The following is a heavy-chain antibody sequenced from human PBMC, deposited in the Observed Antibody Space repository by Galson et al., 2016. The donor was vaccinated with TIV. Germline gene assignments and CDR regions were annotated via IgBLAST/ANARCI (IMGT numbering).Heavy chain of an antibody. CDR1: GYGFVDYW. J-gene: IGHJ4*02. V-gene: IGHV5-51*01. D-gene: IGHD1-26*01. CDR3: ARTAGGIDQ. Sequence: SGAEVKKPGESLKISCKHSGYGFVDYWIVWVRQRPGKGLEWMGIVYLGDSVTRYSPSFQGQVAISADKSGNTAYLQWSSLQASDTAMYYCARTAGGIDQWGQGTLVTVSS. CDR2: VYLGDSVT.